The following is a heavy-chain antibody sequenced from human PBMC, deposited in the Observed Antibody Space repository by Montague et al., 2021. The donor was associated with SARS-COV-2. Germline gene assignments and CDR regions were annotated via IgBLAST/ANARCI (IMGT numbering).Heavy chain of an antibody. Sequence: SLRLPCAASGFTFSDAWMSWVRQAPGKGLEYIGRIKSKTDGGTTDYAAPVKGRFTISRDDSKNTLYLQMNSVKPEDTAVYYCTTGLSRFLWYGELSAPFDYWGQGTLVTVSS. CDR2: IKSKTDGGTT. J-gene: IGHJ4*02. V-gene: IGHV3-15*01. CDR1: GFTFSDAW. CDR3: TTGLSRFLWYGELSAPFDY. D-gene: IGHD2/OR15-2a*01.